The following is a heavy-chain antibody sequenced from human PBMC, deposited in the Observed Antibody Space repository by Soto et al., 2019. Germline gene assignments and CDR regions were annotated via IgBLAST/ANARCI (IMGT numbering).Heavy chain of an antibody. J-gene: IGHJ6*03. CDR1: GYTFNSYD. D-gene: IGHD2-2*01. CDR3: ARGARYQLPTKGDYHYYYMDV. CDR2: MNPNSANT. Sequence: QVQLVESGPEVKKPGASVKVSCKASGYTFNSYDINWVRQATGQGLEYMGWMNPNSANTGYAQKFQGRVTMTRDTSISTGYIELSSLRSEDTAVYYCARGARYQLPTKGDYHYYYMDVWGKGTTVTVSS. V-gene: IGHV1-8*01.